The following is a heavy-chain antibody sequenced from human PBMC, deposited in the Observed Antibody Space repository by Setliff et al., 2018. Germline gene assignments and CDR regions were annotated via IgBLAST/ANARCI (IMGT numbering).Heavy chain of an antibody. CDR3: ARGPYSSGWYYFDY. CDR1: GYTFTGYY. CDR2: INPNSGCT. J-gene: IGHJ4*02. Sequence: ASVKVSCKASGYTFTGYYMHWVRQAPGQGLEWMGWINPNSGCTNYAKKFQGRVTMTRDTSNPTAFMELSRLRSDDTAVYYCARGPYSSGWYYFDYWGQGTLVTVSS. D-gene: IGHD6-19*01. V-gene: IGHV1-2*02.